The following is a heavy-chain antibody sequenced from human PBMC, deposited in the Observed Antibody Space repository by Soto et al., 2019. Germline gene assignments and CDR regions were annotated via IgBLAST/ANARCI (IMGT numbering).Heavy chain of an antibody. CDR3: ARDSPQTTNFDP. CDR2: IYYSGST. Sequence: SETLSLTCTVSGGSISSGGYYWSWIRQHPGKGLEWIGYIYYSGSTYYNPSLKSRVTISVDTSKNQFSLKLSSVTAADTAVYYCARDSPQTTNFDPWGQGTLVTVSS. D-gene: IGHD1-7*01. CDR1: GGSISSGGYY. J-gene: IGHJ5*02. V-gene: IGHV4-31*03.